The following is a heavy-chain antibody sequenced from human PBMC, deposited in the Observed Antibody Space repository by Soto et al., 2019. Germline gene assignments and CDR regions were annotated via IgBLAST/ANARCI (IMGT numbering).Heavy chain of an antibody. Sequence: QVQVVQSGAEVKKPGSSVKVSCKVSGGIFTNNAISWVRQAPGQGLEWLGGVIPLFDTAYYAQIFRGRLRISADGATTTAYMELSGLTSADTAVYFCATGGHNDGYHFYPGMDVWGQGTTVTVS. CDR1: GGIFTNNA. CDR2: VIPLFDTA. J-gene: IGHJ6*02. CDR3: ATGGHNDGYHFYPGMDV. V-gene: IGHV1-69*01. D-gene: IGHD5-18*01.